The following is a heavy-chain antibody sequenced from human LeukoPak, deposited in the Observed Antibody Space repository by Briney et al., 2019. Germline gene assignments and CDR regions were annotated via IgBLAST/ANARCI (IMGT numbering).Heavy chain of an antibody. CDR2: ISNSGSTT. D-gene: IGHD2-15*01. CDR1: GLTSSIFE. Sequence: GGSLRLSCIASGLTSSIFEMNWVRQAPGKGLEWVSYISNSGSTTDYADAVKGRFTISRDNAKNSLYLQMSSLRVEDTAVYYCVRGGGPSYKHNAFDIWGQGTMVTVS. CDR3: VRGGGPSYKHNAFDI. J-gene: IGHJ3*02. V-gene: IGHV3-48*03.